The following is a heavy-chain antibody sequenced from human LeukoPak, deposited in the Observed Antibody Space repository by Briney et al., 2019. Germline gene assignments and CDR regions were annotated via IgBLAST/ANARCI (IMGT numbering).Heavy chain of an antibody. J-gene: IGHJ5*02. V-gene: IGHV4-38-2*01. CDR2: IYHSGST. D-gene: IGHD3-10*01. CDR3: PRHSGSGSYYTLNWFDP. Sequence: SETLSLTCAVSGYSISSGYYWGWIRQPPGKGLEWIGSIYHSGSTYYNPSLKSRVTISVDTSKNQFSLKLSSVTAADTAVYYCPRHSGSGSYYTLNWFDPSGQGTLVTVSS. CDR1: GYSISSGYY.